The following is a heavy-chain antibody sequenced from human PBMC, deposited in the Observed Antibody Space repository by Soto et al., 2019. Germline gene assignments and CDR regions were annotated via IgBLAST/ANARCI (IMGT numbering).Heavy chain of an antibody. CDR1: GFTAFSYG. CDR3: ARGVKGVTAFDY. V-gene: IGHV1-3*01. Sequence: QVQLVQSGPERMQPGASVKVSCKASGFTAFSYGFHWVRHAPGRGPEWLGWINAGVDGTIYSQRFQGRLKITRDTAANTVSLEVNTLTYEVTAVYYVARGVKGVTAFDYWGQGTLVTVS. CDR2: INAGVDGT. J-gene: IGHJ4*02. D-gene: IGHD2-21*02.